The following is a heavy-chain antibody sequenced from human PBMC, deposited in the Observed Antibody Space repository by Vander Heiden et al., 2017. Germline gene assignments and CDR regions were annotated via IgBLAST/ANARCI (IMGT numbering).Heavy chain of an antibody. CDR2: ISGSGGST. V-gene: IGHV3-23*01. CDR3: AKDRFIAVAVYLDY. CDR1: GFTFSSYA. J-gene: IGHJ4*02. D-gene: IGHD6-19*01. Sequence: EVQLLESGGGLVQPGGSLRLSCAAAGFTFSSYAMSWVRQAPGKGLEWVSAISGSGGSTYYADSVKGRFTISRDNSKNTLYLQMNSLRAEDTAVYYCAKDRFIAVAVYLDYWGQGTLVTVSS.